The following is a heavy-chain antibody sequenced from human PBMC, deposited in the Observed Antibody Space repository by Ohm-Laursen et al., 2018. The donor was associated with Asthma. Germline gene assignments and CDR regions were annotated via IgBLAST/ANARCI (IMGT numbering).Heavy chain of an antibody. CDR2: TSGTGSVI. CDR1: GFIFNNDF. J-gene: IGHJ6*02. CDR3: ATLYCSGGSCLSQYYGMDV. Sequence: SLRLSCAAPGFIFNNDFMSWIRQAPGKGLEWVSYTSGTGSVIYYADSVKGRFTISWDDAKNSLYLQMNSLRVDDTAVYYCATLYCSGGSCLSQYYGMDVWGQGTTVTVSS. D-gene: IGHD2-15*01. V-gene: IGHV3-11*01.